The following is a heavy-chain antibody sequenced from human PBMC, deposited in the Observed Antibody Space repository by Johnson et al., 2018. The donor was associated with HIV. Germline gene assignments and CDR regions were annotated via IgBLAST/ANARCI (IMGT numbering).Heavy chain of an antibody. CDR3: AKDLYSSSWTNDAFDI. CDR1: GFTFSSYP. J-gene: IGHJ3*02. CDR2: ISYDGSNK. D-gene: IGHD6-13*01. Sequence: QVQLMESGGGVVRPGGSLRLSCAASGFTFSSYPMHWVRQAPGKGLEWVAVISYDGSNKYYADSVKGRFTISRDNSKNTLYLQMNRLRAEDTAVYYCAKDLYSSSWTNDAFDIWGQGTMVTVSS. V-gene: IGHV3-30-3*01.